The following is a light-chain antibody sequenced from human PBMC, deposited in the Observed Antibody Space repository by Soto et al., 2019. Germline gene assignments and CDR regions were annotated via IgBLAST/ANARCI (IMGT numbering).Light chain of an antibody. J-gene: IGKJ5*01. CDR3: QQLHSYPIT. CDR2: ATS. CDR1: GNIDTY. Sequence: DIQMAQSPSSLSASVGDRVTITCRASGNIDTYLSWYQQKAGKAPKLLIFATSTLQSGVPSRFRGSESGAVFTLTISSLQPEDFATYYCQQLHSYPITFGQGTRLEIK. V-gene: IGKV1-9*01.